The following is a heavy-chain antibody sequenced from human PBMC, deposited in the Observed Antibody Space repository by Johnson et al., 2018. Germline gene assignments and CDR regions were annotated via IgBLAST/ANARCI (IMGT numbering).Heavy chain of an antibody. D-gene: IGHD3-10*01. J-gene: IGHJ6*02. V-gene: IGHV3-47*02. Sequence: VQLVESGGGLVQPGGSLRPSCAASGFAFSSYVLHWVRRAPGKGPEWVSAIGTGGDTYYADSVMGRFTISRDNAKKSLYLQMNSLIAEDMAVYYCARDEVRFLPYYYPGMDVWGQGTTVTVSS. CDR1: GFAFSSYV. CDR2: IGTGGDT. CDR3: ARDEVRFLPYYYPGMDV.